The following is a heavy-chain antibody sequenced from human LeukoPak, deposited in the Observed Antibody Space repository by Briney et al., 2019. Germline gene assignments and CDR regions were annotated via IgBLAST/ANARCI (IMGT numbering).Heavy chain of an antibody. CDR2: INPSGGST. Sequence: ASVKVSCKASGYTFTSYYMHWVRQAPGQGLEWMGIINPSGGSTSYAQKFQGRVTMTRDTSISTAYMELSRLRSDDTAVYYCARLRGFLEQHDAFDIWGQGTMVTVSS. CDR3: ARLRGFLEQHDAFDI. J-gene: IGHJ3*02. V-gene: IGHV1-46*01. CDR1: GYTFTSYY. D-gene: IGHD3-3*01.